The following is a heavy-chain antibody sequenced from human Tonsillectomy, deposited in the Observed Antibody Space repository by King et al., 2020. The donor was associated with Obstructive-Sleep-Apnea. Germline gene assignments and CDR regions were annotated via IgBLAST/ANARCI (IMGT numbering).Heavy chain of an antibody. Sequence: TLKESGPTLVKPTQTLTLTCTFSGFSLSTSGVGVGWIRQPPGKALEWLALIYLDDDKRYSPSLNSRLTITKYTSKNQVVLTMTNMDPVDTATYYCTHKKNELRFLEWPYYFDYWGQGTLVTVSS. CDR3: THKKNELRFLEWPYYFDY. J-gene: IGHJ4*02. D-gene: IGHD3-3*01. CDR1: GFSLSTSGVG. V-gene: IGHV2-5*02. CDR2: IYLDDDK.